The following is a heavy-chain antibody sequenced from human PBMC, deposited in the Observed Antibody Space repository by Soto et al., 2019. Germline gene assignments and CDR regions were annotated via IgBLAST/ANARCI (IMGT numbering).Heavy chain of an antibody. CDR3: ARANGYCSGCSCYHHLDY. V-gene: IGHV3-48*01. CDR1: GFTFSSYS. J-gene: IGHJ4*02. CDR2: ISSSSSTI. Sequence: EVQLVESGGGLVQPGGSLRLSCAASGFTFSSYSMNWVRQAPGKGLEWVSYISSSSSTIYYADSVKGRFTISRDNAKNSLYLQMNSLRAEDTAVYYCARANGYCSGCSCYHHLDYWGQGTLVTVSS. D-gene: IGHD2-15*01.